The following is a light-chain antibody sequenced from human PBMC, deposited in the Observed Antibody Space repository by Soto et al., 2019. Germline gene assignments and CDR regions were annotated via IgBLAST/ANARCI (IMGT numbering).Light chain of an antibody. CDR2: TNN. Sequence: QAVVTQPPSASGTPGQSVTISCSGSSSNIGSNFVNWYQQLPGTAPKLLIYTNNQRPSGVPDRFSGSKSGTSASLAISGLQSEDEADYHCAAWDDSLNGPLFGGGTKLTVL. CDR1: SSNIGSNF. V-gene: IGLV1-44*01. J-gene: IGLJ3*02. CDR3: AAWDDSLNGPL.